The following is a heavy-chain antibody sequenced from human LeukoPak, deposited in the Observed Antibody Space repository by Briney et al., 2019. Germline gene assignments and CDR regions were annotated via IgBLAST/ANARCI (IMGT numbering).Heavy chain of an antibody. D-gene: IGHD3-22*01. CDR1: GGTFSSYA. V-gene: IGHV1-69*13. J-gene: IGHJ4*02. CDR3: ARDRDSSGYHHCDY. CDR2: IIPIFGTA. Sequence: GASVKVSCKASGGTFSSYAISRVRQAPGQGLEWMGGIIPIFGTANYAQKFQGRVTITADESTSTAYMELSSLRSEDTAVYYCARDRDSSGYHHCDYWGQGTLVTVSS.